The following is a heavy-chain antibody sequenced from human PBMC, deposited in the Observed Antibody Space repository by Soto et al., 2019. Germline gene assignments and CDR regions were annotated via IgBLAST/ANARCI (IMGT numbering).Heavy chain of an antibody. CDR1: GGTFSSYA. D-gene: IGHD6-13*01. CDR3: ARDSRGIAAAGDAFDI. V-gene: IGHV1-69*06. Sequence: GASVKVSCKASGGTFSSYAISWVRQAPGQGLEWMGGIIPIFGTANYAQKFQGRVTITADKSTSTAYMELSSLRSEDTAVYYCARDSRGIAAAGDAFDIWGQGTMVTVSS. CDR2: IIPIFGTA. J-gene: IGHJ3*02.